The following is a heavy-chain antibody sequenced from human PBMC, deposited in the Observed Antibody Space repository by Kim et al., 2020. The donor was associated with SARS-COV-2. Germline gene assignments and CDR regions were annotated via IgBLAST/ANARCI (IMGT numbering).Heavy chain of an antibody. D-gene: IGHD3-22*01. V-gene: IGHV3-33*01. CDR3: ARASGLYYDSSGYYGY. CDR2: IWYDGSNK. J-gene: IGHJ4*02. Sequence: GGSLRLSCAASGFTFSSYGMHWVRQAPGKGLEWVAVIWYDGSNKYYADSVKGRFTISRDNSKNTLYLQMNSLRAEDTAVYYCARASGLYYDSSGYYGYWGQGTLVTVSS. CDR1: GFTFSSYG.